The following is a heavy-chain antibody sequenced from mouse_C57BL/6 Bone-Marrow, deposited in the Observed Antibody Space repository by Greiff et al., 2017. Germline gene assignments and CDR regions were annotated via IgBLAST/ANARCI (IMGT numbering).Heavy chain of an antibody. CDR2: ISSGGSYT. J-gene: IGHJ2*01. D-gene: IGHD1-1*01. CDR3: ASLITTVVSNVFDY. CDR1: GFTFSSYG. Sequence: EVMLVESGGDLVKPGGSLKLSCAASGFTFSSYGMSWVRQTPDKRLEWVATISSGGSYTYYPDSVKGRVTITRDTAKNTLYLQMSSLKSEDTAMXSCASLITTVVSNVFDYWGQGTTLTVSS. V-gene: IGHV5-6*01.